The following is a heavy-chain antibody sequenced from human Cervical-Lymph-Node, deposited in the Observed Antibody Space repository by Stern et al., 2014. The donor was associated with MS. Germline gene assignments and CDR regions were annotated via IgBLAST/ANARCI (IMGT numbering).Heavy chain of an antibody. CDR1: GGSISSAEYY. Sequence: QLQLQESGPGLVKPSQTLSLTCAVTGGSISSAEYYWSWIRQSPGKGLEWIGYIHNSGTTYYNPSLKSRVTISVDTSKNQFSLKLRSVTAADTAVYYCSRDADGYGYWGRGTLVTVSS. CDR3: SRDADGYGY. D-gene: IGHD5-24*01. J-gene: IGHJ4*02. V-gene: IGHV4-30-4*01. CDR2: IHNSGTT.